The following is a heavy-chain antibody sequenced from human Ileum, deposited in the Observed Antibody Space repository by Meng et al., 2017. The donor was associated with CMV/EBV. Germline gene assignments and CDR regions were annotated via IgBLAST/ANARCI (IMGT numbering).Heavy chain of an antibody. D-gene: IGHD6-13*01. Sequence: GGSLRLSCAASGFTFSNYWMSWVRQAPGKGLEWVANIKQDGSENYYVDSVKGRFTISRDNAKNSLYLQMNSLRAEDTAVYFCARLGVASGRYWFDPWGQGTLVTVSS. CDR2: IKQDGSEN. V-gene: IGHV3-7*01. CDR1: GFTFSNYW. J-gene: IGHJ5*02. CDR3: ARLGVASGRYWFDP.